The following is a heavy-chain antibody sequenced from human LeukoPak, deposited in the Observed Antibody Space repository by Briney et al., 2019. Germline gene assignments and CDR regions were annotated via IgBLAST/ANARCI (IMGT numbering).Heavy chain of an antibody. CDR2: IYSGGST. V-gene: IGHV3-53*01. J-gene: IGHJ5*02. CDR1: GFTVSSNY. D-gene: IGHD3-3*01. CDR3: ARHRITIFGVVIISGWFDP. Sequence: GGSLRLSCAASGFTVSSNYMSWVRQAPGKGLERVSVIYSGGSTYYADSVKGRFTISRDNSKNTLYLQMNSLRAEDTAVYYCARHRITIFGVVIISGWFDPWGQGTLVTVSS.